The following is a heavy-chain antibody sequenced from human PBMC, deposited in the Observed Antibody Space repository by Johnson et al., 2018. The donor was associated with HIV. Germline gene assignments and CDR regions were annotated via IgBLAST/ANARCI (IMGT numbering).Heavy chain of an antibody. Sequence: EVQLVESGGGVVQPGRSLRLSCAASGFTFSSYAMHWVRQAPGKGLEWVSYITGSGTVVYYADSVKGRFTISRDNAKNSLYLQMNSLRAEDTAVYYCARRYSGSYGAFDIWGQGTMVTVSS. CDR3: ARRYSGSYGAFDI. D-gene: IGHD1-26*01. V-gene: IGHV3-48*04. CDR2: ITGSGTVV. CDR1: GFTFSSYA. J-gene: IGHJ3*02.